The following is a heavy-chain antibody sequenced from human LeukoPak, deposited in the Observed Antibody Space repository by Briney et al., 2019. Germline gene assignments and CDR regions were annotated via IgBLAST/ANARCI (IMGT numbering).Heavy chain of an antibody. J-gene: IGHJ4*02. CDR2: INHSGST. CDR1: GGSFSGYY. Sequence: SETLSLTCAVYGGSFSGYYWSWIRQPPGKGLEWIGEINHSGSTNYNPSLKSRVTISVDTSKNQFSLKLSSVTAADTAVYYCARGSDLRTTGQTSYFNYWGQGTLVTVSS. V-gene: IGHV4-34*01. D-gene: IGHD1/OR15-1a*01. CDR3: ARGSDLRTTGQTSYFNY.